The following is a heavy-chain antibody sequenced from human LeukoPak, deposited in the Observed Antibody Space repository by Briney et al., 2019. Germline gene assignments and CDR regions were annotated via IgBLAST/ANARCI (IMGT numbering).Heavy chain of an antibody. V-gene: IGHV4-34*01. D-gene: IGHD3-22*01. CDR1: GGSFSGYY. CDR2: INHSGST. CDR3: ARGRRHKRRHYYDSSGYRDAFDI. Sequence: SETLSLTCAVYGGSFSGYYWSWIRQPPGKGLEWIGEINHSGSTNYNPSLKSRVTISVDTSKNQFSLKLSSVTAADTAVYYCARGRRHKRRHYYDSSGYRDAFDIWGQGTMVTVSS. J-gene: IGHJ3*02.